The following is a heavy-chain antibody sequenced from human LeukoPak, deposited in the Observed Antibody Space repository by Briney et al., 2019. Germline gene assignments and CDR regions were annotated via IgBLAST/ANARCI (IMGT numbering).Heavy chain of an antibody. J-gene: IGHJ3*01. V-gene: IGHV2-5*02. CDR1: GFSLSSSGVG. D-gene: IGHD4-17*01. CDR2: IYWDDDK. Sequence: SGPTLVNPTQTLTLTCTFSGFSLSSSGVGVGWIRRPPGKALEWLALIYWDDDKRYSPSLKSRLTITKDTSKNQVVLTLTNMDPVDTGTYYCAHSGTVTSPHDAFDVWGQGTMVTVSS. CDR3: AHSGTVTSPHDAFDV.